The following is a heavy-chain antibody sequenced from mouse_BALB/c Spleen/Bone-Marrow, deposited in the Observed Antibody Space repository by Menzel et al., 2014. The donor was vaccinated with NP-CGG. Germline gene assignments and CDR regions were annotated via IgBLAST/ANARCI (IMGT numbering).Heavy chain of an antibody. CDR2: INNNGGST. V-gene: IGHV5-6-3*01. CDR3: ARVYGWFFDV. J-gene: IGHJ1*01. D-gene: IGHD1-1*01. CDR1: GFTFSSYG. Sequence: EVQVVESGGGLVQPGGSLKLSCVASGFTFSSYGMSWGRQTPDKRLELVATINNNGGSTYYPDSVKGQFTISRDNAKNPLYLQMSSLKSEDTAMYYCARVYGWFFDVWGAGTTVTVSS.